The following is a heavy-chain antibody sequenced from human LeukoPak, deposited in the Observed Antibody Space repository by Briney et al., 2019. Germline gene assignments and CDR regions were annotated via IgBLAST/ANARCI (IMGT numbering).Heavy chain of an antibody. CDR2: SNWNGGRT. D-gene: IGHD3-22*01. CDR1: GFIFGDYA. CDR3: AKGPGYYYDSSGYSADY. Sequence: GGSLRLSCAASGFIFGDYAMTWVRHVPGKGLEWVATSNWNGGRTAHADSVKGRFTISRDNTKNFLYLQVNSLRAEDTALYYCAKGPGYYYDSSGYSADYWGQGTLVTVSS. J-gene: IGHJ4*02. V-gene: IGHV3-20*04.